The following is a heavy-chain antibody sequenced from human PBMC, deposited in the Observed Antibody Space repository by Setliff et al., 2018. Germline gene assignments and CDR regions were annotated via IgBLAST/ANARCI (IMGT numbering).Heavy chain of an antibody. J-gene: IGHJ4*02. Sequence: SETLSLTCAVYGGSFSGYYWSWIRQPPGKGLEWIGEINHSGSTNYNPSLKSRVTISVDTSKNQFSLNMTSVTAADTAVYYCARLGYRGDLDYWGQGTLVTVSS. D-gene: IGHD5-12*01. CDR1: GGSFSGYY. V-gene: IGHV4-34*01. CDR3: ARLGYRGDLDY. CDR2: INHSGST.